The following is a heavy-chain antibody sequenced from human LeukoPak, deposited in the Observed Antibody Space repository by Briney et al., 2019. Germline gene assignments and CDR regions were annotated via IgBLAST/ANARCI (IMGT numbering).Heavy chain of an antibody. CDR3: AREAGDNTYNV. CDR2: INPKSGET. V-gene: IGHV1-2*02. D-gene: IGHD7-27*01. CDR1: GYTLTELS. Sequence: GASVKVSCKVSGYTLTELSMHWVRQAPGQGLEWMGWINPKSGETRYEQNFQGRVTMTRDTSITTAYMELSRLRSDDTAVYYCAREAGDNTYNVWGQGTMVTVSS. J-gene: IGHJ3*01.